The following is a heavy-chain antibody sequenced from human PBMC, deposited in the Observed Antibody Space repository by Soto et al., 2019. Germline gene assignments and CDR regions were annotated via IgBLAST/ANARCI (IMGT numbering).Heavy chain of an antibody. CDR2: ISAYNGNT. Sequence: ASVKVSCKASGYTFTSYGMSWVRQAPGQGLEWMGWISAYNGNTNYAQKLQGRVTMTTDTSTSTAYMELRSLRSDDTAVYYCARDHGIAVAPIGAFDIWGQGTMVTVSS. J-gene: IGHJ3*02. CDR1: GYTFTSYG. D-gene: IGHD6-19*01. V-gene: IGHV1-18*01. CDR3: ARDHGIAVAPIGAFDI.